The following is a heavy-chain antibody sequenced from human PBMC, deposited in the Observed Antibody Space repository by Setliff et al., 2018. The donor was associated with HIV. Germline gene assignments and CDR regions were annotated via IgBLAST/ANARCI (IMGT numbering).Heavy chain of an antibody. CDR1: GFTFSSYS. CDR3: AKAFGYCSGGSCPVLMDV. J-gene: IGHJ6*03. D-gene: IGHD2-15*01. CDR2: INGNGQTT. V-gene: IGHV3-64*04. Sequence: PGGSLRLSCLASGFTFSSYSMHWVRQTPGKGFEYVSGINGNGQTTYYGDSVKGRLSVSRDNSKNTLYLQMNSLRAKDAAVYYCAKAFGYCSGGSCPVLMDVWGKGTTVTVSS.